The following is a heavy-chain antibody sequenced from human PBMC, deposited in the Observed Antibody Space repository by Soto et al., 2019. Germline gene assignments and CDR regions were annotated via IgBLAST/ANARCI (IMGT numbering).Heavy chain of an antibody. CDR2: IVVGSGNT. J-gene: IGHJ4*02. CDR1: GFTFTSSA. V-gene: IGHV1-58*01. CDR3: AADPLHAENFDY. Sequence: SVKVSCKASGFTFTSSAVQWVRQARGQRLEWIGWIVVGSGNTNYAQKFQERVTITRDMSTSTAYMELSSLRSEDTAVCYCAADPLHAENFDYWGQGTLVTVSS.